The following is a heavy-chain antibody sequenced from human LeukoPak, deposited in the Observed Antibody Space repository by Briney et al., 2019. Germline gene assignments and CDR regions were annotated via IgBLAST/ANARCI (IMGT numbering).Heavy chain of an antibody. J-gene: IGHJ5*02. CDR3: ARQSAAARPRGWFDP. CDR2: IYHSGST. D-gene: IGHD6-6*01. V-gene: IGHV4-30-2*03. CDR1: GGSISSGGYS. Sequence: SSETLSLTCAVSGGSISSGGYSWSWIRQPPGKGLEWIGYIYHSGSTYYNPSLESRVTISVDTSKNQFSLKLSSVTAADTAVYYCARQSAAARPRGWFDPWGQGTLVTVSS.